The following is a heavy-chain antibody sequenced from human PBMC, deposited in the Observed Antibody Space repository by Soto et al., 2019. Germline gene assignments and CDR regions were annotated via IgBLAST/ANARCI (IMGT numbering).Heavy chain of an antibody. CDR3: AKDPNGDYVRNYYYYMDV. V-gene: IGHV3-23*01. D-gene: IGHD4-17*01. Sequence: EVQLLESGGGLVQPGGSLRLSCAASGFTFSSYAMSWVRQAPGKGLEWVSAISGSGGSTYYADSVKGRFTISRDNSKNTLYLQMNSLRAEDTAVYFCAKDPNGDYVRNYYYYMDVWGKGTTVTVSS. CDR1: GFTFSSYA. J-gene: IGHJ6*03. CDR2: ISGSGGST.